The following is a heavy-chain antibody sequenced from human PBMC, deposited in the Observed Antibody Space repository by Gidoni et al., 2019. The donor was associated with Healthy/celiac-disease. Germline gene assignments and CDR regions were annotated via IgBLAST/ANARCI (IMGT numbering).Heavy chain of an antibody. J-gene: IGHJ6*02. CDR1: GYTFTSYG. CDR3: ARVRITIFGVARGGMDV. V-gene: IGHV1-18*01. Sequence: QVQLVQSGAEVKKPGASVKVSCKASGYTFTSYGISWVRQAPGQGLEWMGWISAYNGNTNYAQKLQGRVTMTTDTSTSTAYMELRSLRSDNTAVYYCARVRITIFGVARGGMDVWGQGTTVTVSS. D-gene: IGHD3-3*01. CDR2: ISAYNGNT.